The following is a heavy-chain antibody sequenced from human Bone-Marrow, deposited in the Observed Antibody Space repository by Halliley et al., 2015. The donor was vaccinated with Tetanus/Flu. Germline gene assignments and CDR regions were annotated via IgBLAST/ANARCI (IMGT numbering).Heavy chain of an antibody. Sequence: TLSLTCTVSGASISSYYWCWIRQPPGKGLEWIGYMYYSWGTKNTPSLKVRITISADTSETQFSLRLTSVTAADTAVYFCARAQHGIIPSLAPWGRGPLVTVSS. D-gene: IGHD6-13*01. J-gene: IGHJ5*02. CDR3: ARAQHGIIPSLAP. CDR1: GASISSYY. V-gene: IGHV4-59*01. CDR2: MYYSWGT.